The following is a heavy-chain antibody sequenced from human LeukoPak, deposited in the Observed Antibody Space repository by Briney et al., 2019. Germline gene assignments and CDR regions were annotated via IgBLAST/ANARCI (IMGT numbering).Heavy chain of an antibody. CDR2: IYYSGST. V-gene: IGHV4-59*11. D-gene: IGHD3-10*01. Sequence: PSETLSLTCTVSGGSISSHYWSWIRQPPGKGLEWIGYIYYSGSTNYNPSLKSRVTISVDTSKNQFSLKLSSVTAADTAVYCCARFGKDTYYYGSGSYPDNWFDPWGQGTLVTVSS. CDR1: GGSISSHY. J-gene: IGHJ5*02. CDR3: ARFGKDTYYYGSGSYPDNWFDP.